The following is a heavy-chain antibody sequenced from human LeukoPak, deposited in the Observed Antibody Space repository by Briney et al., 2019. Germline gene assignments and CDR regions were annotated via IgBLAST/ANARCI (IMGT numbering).Heavy chain of an antibody. V-gene: IGHV3-7*01. D-gene: IGHD6-13*01. Sequence: GGSLRLSCAASGFTFSSNWMSWVRQAPGKGLEWVANIKQDESEKYYVDSVKGRFTISRDNAKNSLYLQMNSLRAEGTAVYYCARSIAAATFDYWGQGTLVTVSS. J-gene: IGHJ4*02. CDR3: ARSIAAATFDY. CDR1: GFTFSSNW. CDR2: IKQDESEK.